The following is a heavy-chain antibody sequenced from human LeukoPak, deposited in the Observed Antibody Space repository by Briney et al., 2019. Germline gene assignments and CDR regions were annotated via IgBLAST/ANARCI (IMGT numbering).Heavy chain of an antibody. CDR2: ISSSSSYI. J-gene: IGHJ6*02. Sequence: GGSLRLSCAASSFTFSSYSMNWVRQAPGKGLEWVSSISSSSSYIYYADSVKGRFTISRDNAKNSLYLQMNSLRAEDTAVYYCARGRDRSSGMDVWGQRTTVTVSS. V-gene: IGHV3-21*04. CDR3: ARGRDRSSGMDV. CDR1: SFTFSSYS.